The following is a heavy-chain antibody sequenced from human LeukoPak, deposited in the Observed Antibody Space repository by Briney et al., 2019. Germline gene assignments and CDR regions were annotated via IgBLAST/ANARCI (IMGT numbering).Heavy chain of an antibody. CDR1: GFTFDDYA. CDR3: AKAYYDSSGYYGSDY. CDR2: ISGDGGST. J-gene: IGHJ4*02. D-gene: IGHD3-22*01. V-gene: IGHV3-43*02. Sequence: GGSLRLSCAASGFTFDDYAMHWVRHAPGKGLEWVSLISGDGGSTYYADSVKGRFTISRDNSKNSLYLQMNSLRTEDTALYYCAKAYYDSSGYYGSDYWGQGTLVTVSS.